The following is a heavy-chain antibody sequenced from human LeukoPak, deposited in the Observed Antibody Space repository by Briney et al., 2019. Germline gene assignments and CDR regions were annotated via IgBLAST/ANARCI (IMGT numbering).Heavy chain of an antibody. J-gene: IGHJ4*02. D-gene: IGHD5-18*01. CDR2: INPNSGGT. CDR3: ARGDVDTAMVTPDY. CDR1: GYTFTGYY. Sequence: ASVKVSCKSSGYTFTGYYMRWVRQAPGQGLEWMGWINPNSGGTNNEQKFRGRVTMTRDTSISTAYMELSRLRFDDTAVYYCARGDVDTAMVTPDYWGQGTLVTVSS. V-gene: IGHV1-2*02.